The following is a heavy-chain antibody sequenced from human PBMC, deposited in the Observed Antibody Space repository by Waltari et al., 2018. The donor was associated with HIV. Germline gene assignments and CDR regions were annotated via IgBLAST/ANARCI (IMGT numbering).Heavy chain of an antibody. CDR1: GFGFGGSA. J-gene: IGHJ4*02. D-gene: IGHD3-3*01. CDR3: VKGGGYYDSTGNVPFDY. Sequence: VQLLESGGGLVQSGGSLPLSCAAPGFGFGGSAIFWVRQGPGKGLEWVSAIGGGGDRSYYVDSVKGRFTISRDNSKNTLSLQMNGLRAEDTAVYYCVKGGGYYDSTGNVPFDYWGQGSLVTVSS. V-gene: IGHV3-23*01. CDR2: IGGGGDRS.